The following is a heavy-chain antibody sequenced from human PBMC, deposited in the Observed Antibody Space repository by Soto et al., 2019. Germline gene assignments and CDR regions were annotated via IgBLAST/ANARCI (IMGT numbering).Heavy chain of an antibody. CDR1: GYSFTSYW. Sequence: PGESLKISCKGSGYSFTSYWISWVRQMPGKGLEWMGRIDPSDSYTNYSPSFQGHVTISADKSISTAYLQWSSLTASDTAMYYCATVPRYGVVPNYYYYGMDVWGQGTTVTVSS. CDR3: ATVPRYGVVPNYYYYGMDV. J-gene: IGHJ6*02. V-gene: IGHV5-10-1*01. CDR2: IDPSDSYT. D-gene: IGHD2-21*01.